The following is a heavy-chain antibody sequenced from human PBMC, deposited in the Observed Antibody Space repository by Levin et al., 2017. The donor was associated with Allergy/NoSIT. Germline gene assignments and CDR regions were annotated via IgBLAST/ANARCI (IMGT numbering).Heavy chain of an antibody. V-gene: IGHV3-21*01. CDR2: ISSSSSYI. J-gene: IGHJ6*03. CDR3: ARDPPPYCSSTSCYHDYYYMDV. D-gene: IGHD2-2*01. CDR1: GFTFSSYS. Sequence: KTGGSLRLSCAASGFTFSSYSMNWVRQAPGKGLEWVSSISSSSSYIYYADSVKGRFTISRDNAKNSLYLQMNSLRAEDTAVYYCARDPPPYCSSTSCYHDYYYMDVWGKGTTVTVSS.